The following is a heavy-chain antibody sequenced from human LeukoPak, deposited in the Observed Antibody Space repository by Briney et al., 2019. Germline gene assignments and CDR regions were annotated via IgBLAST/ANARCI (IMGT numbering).Heavy chain of an antibody. J-gene: IGHJ3*02. CDR1: GGSISSYY. Sequence: SETLSLTCTVSGGSISSYYWGWIRQPPGKGLEWIGYIYYSGSTNYNPSLKSRVTISVDTSKNQFSLKLSSVTAADTAVYYCARAGYDFWSGYNDAFDIWGQGTMVTVSS. CDR2: IYYSGST. CDR3: ARAGYDFWSGYNDAFDI. D-gene: IGHD3-3*01. V-gene: IGHV4-59*01.